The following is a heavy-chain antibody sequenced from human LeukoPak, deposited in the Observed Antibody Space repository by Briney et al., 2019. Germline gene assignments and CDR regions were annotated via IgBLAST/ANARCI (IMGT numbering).Heavy chain of an antibody. V-gene: IGHV1-69*04. CDR2: IIPILGIA. J-gene: IGHJ4*02. D-gene: IGHD3-10*01. CDR1: GGTFSSYA. CDR3: ARTYGSGSSRDY. Sequence: GASVKVSCKASGGTFSSYAISWVRQAPGQGLEWMGRIIPILGIANHAQKFQGRVTITADKSTSTAYMELSSLRSEDTAVYYCARTYGSGSSRDYWGQGTLVTVSS.